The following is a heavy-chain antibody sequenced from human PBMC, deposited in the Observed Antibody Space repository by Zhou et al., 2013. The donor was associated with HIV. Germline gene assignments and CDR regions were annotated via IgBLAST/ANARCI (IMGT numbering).Heavy chain of an antibody. Sequence: QVQLEQSGAEVKKPGSSVKVSCKASGGTFSSYAISWVRQAPGQGLEWMGGIIPIFGTANYAQKFQGRVTITTDESTSTAYMELSSLRSEDTAVYYCARDPGPYCSSTSCPFDYWGQGTLVTVSS. CDR1: GGTFSSYA. J-gene: IGHJ4*02. V-gene: IGHV1-69*05. D-gene: IGHD2-2*01. CDR2: IIPIFGTA. CDR3: ARDPGPYCSSTSCPFDY.